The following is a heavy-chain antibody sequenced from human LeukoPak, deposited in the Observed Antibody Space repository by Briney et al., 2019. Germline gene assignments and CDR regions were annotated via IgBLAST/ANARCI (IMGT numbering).Heavy chain of an antibody. CDR1: GYTFTSYA. CDR3: ARSSPFIAVAGNFDY. J-gene: IGHJ4*02. Sequence: ASVKVSCKASGYTFTSYAMHWVRQAPGQRLEWMGWINAGNGNTKYSQKFQGRVTITRDTSASTAYMELSSLRSEDTAVYYCARSSPFIAVAGNFDYWGQGTLVTVSS. D-gene: IGHD6-19*01. CDR2: INAGNGNT. V-gene: IGHV1-3*01.